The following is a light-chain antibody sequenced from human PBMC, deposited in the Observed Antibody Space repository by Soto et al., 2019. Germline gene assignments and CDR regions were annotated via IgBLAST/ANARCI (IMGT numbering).Light chain of an antibody. CDR3: QQSYNTLA. CDR2: AAS. V-gene: IGKV1-12*01. Sequence: DIQMTQSPSSLSASVGDRVTITCRASQAIDRWLAWYQQKPGKAPKVLIYAASNLRSGVPSRFSGSGSGIDFTLAISSLQPEDFANYYCQQSYNTLAFGPGTKVDIK. J-gene: IGKJ3*01. CDR1: QAIDRW.